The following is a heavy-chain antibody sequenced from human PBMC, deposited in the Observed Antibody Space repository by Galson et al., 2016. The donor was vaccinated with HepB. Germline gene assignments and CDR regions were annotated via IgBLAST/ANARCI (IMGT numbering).Heavy chain of an antibody. Sequence: SVKVSCKASGYTFTSYYMHWVRQAPGQGLEWMGIINPSGGGTSYTQKFQGRVTMTGDTSTSTVYMELSSLRSEDTAVYYCARDQGGLRYFDWLMTTYYFDYWGQGTLVTVSS. CDR1: GYTFTSYY. V-gene: IGHV1-46*01. D-gene: IGHD3-9*01. CDR3: ARDQGGLRYFDWLMTTYYFDY. CDR2: INPSGGGT. J-gene: IGHJ4*02.